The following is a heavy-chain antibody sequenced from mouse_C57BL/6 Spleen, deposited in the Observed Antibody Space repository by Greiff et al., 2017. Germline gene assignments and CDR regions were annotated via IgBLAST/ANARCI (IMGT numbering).Heavy chain of an antibody. J-gene: IGHJ1*03. CDR1: GFNIKDDY. CDR2: IDPENGET. D-gene: IGHD2-2*01. CDR3: TTEVVTTGYFDV. Sequence: VQLKESGAELVRPGASVKLSCTASGFNIKDDYMHWVKQRPEQGLEWIGWIDPENGETEYASKFQGKATITADTSSNTAYLQLSSLTSEDTAVYYCTTEVVTTGYFDVWGTGTTVTVSS. V-gene: IGHV14-4*01.